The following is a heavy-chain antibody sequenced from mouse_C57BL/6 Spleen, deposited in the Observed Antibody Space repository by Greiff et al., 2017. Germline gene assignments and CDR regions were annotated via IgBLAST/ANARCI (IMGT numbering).Heavy chain of an antibody. CDR2: LYPGSGST. Sequence: QVQLQQPGAELVKPGASVKMSCKASGYTFTSYWITWVKQRPGQGLEWIGDLYPGSGSTNYNEQFKSKATLAVDTSSSTAYMRLSRLTSEDSAVYYCARYGAFYYGSSFYAMDYWGQGTSVTVSS. J-gene: IGHJ4*01. D-gene: IGHD1-1*01. CDR1: GYTFTSYW. V-gene: IGHV1-55*01. CDR3: ARYGAFYYGSSFYAMDY.